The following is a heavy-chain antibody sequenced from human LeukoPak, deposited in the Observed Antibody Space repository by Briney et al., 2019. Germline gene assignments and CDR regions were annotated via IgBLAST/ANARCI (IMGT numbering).Heavy chain of an antibody. D-gene: IGHD1-26*01. CDR2: IYYSGST. V-gene: IGHV4-38-2*02. CDR1: GYSISSGYY. J-gene: IGHJ6*03. Sequence: SETLSLTCTVSGYSISSGYYWAWLRQTPGKGLEWIGSIYYSGSTYYNPSLKSRVTISVDTSKNQFSLKLSSVTAADTAVYYCARVRPLSGAYYYYMDVWGKGTTVTVSS. CDR3: ARVRPLSGAYYYYMDV.